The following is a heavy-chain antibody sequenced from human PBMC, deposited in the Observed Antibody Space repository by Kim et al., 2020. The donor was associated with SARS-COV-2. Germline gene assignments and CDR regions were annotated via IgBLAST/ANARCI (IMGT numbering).Heavy chain of an antibody. Sequence: GGSLRLSCAASGFTFRAFTMHWVRQAPGKGLEWVTLASRNMVDKFYGDSVRGGFTVSRDNSKNTVYLQMDSLRPEDTAVYYCAKEHNTGLPNLDSWGQGTLVTVSS. CDR2: ASRNMVDK. J-gene: IGHJ4*02. CDR3: AKEHNTGLPNLDS. CDR1: GFTFRAFT. V-gene: IGHV3-30*18. D-gene: IGHD7-27*01.